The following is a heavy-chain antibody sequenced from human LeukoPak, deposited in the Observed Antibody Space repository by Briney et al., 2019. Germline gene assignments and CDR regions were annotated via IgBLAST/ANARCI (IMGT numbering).Heavy chain of an antibody. J-gene: IGHJ4*02. D-gene: IGHD1-26*01. Sequence: GASVKVSCKASGYTFTSYGISWVRQAPGQGLEWMGWISAYNGNTNYAQKLQGRVTMTTDTSTSTAYMELRSLRSDDTAVYYCARARTPNNIVGATNYWGQGTLVTVSS. CDR2: ISAYNGNT. V-gene: IGHV1-18*01. CDR1: GYTFTSYG. CDR3: ARARTPNNIVGATNY.